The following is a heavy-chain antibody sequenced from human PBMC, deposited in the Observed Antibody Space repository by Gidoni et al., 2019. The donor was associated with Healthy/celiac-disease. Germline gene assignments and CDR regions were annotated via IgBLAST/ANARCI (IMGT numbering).Heavy chain of an antibody. CDR2: IWYDGSNK. Sequence: QVQLVESGGGVVQPGRSLRLSCAASGFTFGSYGMHWVRQAPGKGLEWVAVIWYDGSNKYYADSVKGRFTISRDNSKNTLYLQMNSLRAEDTAVYYCARPLYSSSWYYFDYWGQGTLVTVSS. J-gene: IGHJ4*02. V-gene: IGHV3-33*01. D-gene: IGHD6-13*01. CDR1: GFTFGSYG. CDR3: ARPLYSSSWYYFDY.